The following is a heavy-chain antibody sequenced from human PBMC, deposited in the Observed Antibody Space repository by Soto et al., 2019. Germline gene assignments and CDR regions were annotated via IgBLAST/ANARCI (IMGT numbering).Heavy chain of an antibody. D-gene: IGHD2-21*01. V-gene: IGHV3-15*01. Sequence: PGGTLRLSWAAAGLSFSRAWMSWVRQTPGQGLEWVGRIKSKAAGETTDYAAPVKGRFTISRDDSKSTLYLQMNSLITEHTAVYSCTADLPGGNSAFFDYSGQGTRVTVS. J-gene: IGHJ4*02. CDR1: GLSFSRAW. CDR2: IKSKAAGETT. CDR3: TADLPGGNSAFFDY.